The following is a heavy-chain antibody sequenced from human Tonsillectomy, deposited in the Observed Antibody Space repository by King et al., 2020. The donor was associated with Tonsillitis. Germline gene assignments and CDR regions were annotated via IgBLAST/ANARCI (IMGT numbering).Heavy chain of an antibody. CDR3: ARGPTHYDFWSGYDYYYMDV. J-gene: IGHJ6*03. Sequence: VQLVQSGGGLVQPGGSLRLPCAASGFTFSSYEMNWVRQAPGKGLEWVSYISSSGSTIYYADSVKGRITISRDNAKNSLYLQMNSLRAEDTAVYYCARGPTHYDFWSGYDYYYMDVWGKGTTVTVSS. D-gene: IGHD3-3*01. V-gene: IGHV3-48*03. CDR2: ISSSGSTI. CDR1: GFTFSSYE.